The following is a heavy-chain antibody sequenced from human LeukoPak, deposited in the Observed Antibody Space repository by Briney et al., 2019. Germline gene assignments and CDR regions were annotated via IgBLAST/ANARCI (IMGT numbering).Heavy chain of an antibody. D-gene: IGHD2-15*01. Sequence: GGSLRLSSAASVFTFSNYNMNCVRQAPGKGLEWVSCISISSNYIYYPDSVKGRFTISRGNAKNSLYLQMNSLRAEDTAVYYCARDGGGGFDYWGQGTLVTVSS. CDR3: ARDGGGGFDY. CDR1: VFTFSNYN. V-gene: IGHV3-21*01. J-gene: IGHJ4*02. CDR2: ISISSNYI.